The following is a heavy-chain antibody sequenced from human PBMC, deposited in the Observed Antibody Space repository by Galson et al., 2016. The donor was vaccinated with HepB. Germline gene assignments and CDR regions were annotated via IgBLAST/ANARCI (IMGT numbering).Heavy chain of an antibody. CDR2: IYYIGAT. Sequence: SETLSLTCTVSGGSVSTYYWGWVRQPPGKGLEWIGSIYYIGATYDNPSLRSRLTISVDTSKNQLSLRLSSVAATDTAIYYCARHRDYAVSGDFFDYWGQGILVTVSS. V-gene: IGHV4-39*01. D-gene: IGHD2-2*01. J-gene: IGHJ4*02. CDR1: GGSVSTYY. CDR3: ARHRDYAVSGDFFDY.